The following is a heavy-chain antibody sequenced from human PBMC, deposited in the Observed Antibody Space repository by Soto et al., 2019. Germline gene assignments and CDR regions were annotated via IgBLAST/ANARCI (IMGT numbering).Heavy chain of an antibody. V-gene: IGHV3-15*07. J-gene: IGHJ4*02. D-gene: IGHD3-22*01. CDR3: TVYDSSAPSY. CDR2: IKSKTDGGTT. Sequence: VRQAPGKGLEWVGRIKSKTDGGTTDYAAPVKGRFTISRDDSKNTLYLQMNSLKTEDTAVYYCTVYDSSAPSYWGQGTLVTVSS.